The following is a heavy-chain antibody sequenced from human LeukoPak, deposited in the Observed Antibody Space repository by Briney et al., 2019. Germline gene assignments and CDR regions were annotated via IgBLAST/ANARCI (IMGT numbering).Heavy chain of an antibody. V-gene: IGHV4-30-4*01. D-gene: IGHD3-22*01. CDR1: GGSISSGDYY. CDR2: IYYSGST. CDR3: ARSSGYYYTVGYFDL. J-gene: IGHJ2*01. Sequence: SQTLSLTCTVSGGSISSGDYYWSWIRQPPGKGLEWIGYIYYSGSTYYNPSLKSRVTISVDTSKNQFSLKLSSVTAADTAVYYCARSSGYYYTVGYFDLWGRGTLVTVSS.